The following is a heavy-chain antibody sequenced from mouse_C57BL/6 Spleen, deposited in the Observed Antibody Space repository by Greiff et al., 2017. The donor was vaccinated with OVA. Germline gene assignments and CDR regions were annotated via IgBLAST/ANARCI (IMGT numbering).Heavy chain of an antibody. Sequence: EVHLVESGGGLVKPGGSLKLSCAASGFTFSSYAMSWVRQTPEKRLEWVATISDGGSYTYYPDNVKGRFTISRDNAKNNLYLQMSHLKSEDTAMYYCARDRDTTVVATRYFDVWGTGTTVTVSS. CDR1: GFTFSSYA. V-gene: IGHV5-4*01. D-gene: IGHD1-1*01. CDR3: ARDRDTTVVATRYFDV. CDR2: ISDGGSYT. J-gene: IGHJ1*03.